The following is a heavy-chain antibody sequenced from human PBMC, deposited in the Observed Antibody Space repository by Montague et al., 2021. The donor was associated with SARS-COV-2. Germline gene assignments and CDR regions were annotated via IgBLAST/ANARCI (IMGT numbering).Heavy chain of an antibody. CDR2: ISYDGSNK. Sequence: SLRLSCAASGFTFSSYGMHWVRQAPGKGLEWVAVISYDGSNKYYADSVKGRFTISRDNSKNTLYLQMNGLRAEDTAVYYCAKDDSSGYSTSWFDPWGQGTLVTVSS. V-gene: IGHV3-30*18. CDR3: AKDDSSGYSTSWFDP. D-gene: IGHD3-22*01. CDR1: GFTFSSYG. J-gene: IGHJ5*02.